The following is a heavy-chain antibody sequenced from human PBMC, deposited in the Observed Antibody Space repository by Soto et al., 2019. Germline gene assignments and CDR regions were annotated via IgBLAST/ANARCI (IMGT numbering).Heavy chain of an antibody. CDR2: IYSGGNT. Sequence: DVQLVESGGGLVLRGESLRLSCAASGFTVGSAYMSWVRQAPGKGLEWVAGIYSGGNTYYADSVKGRFTISRDTSKNRIYLQMTSLRAEDAAIYYCARDPWVGDIGDYWGQGTLVTVSS. J-gene: IGHJ4*02. CDR3: ARDPWVGDIGDY. CDR1: GFTVGSAY. V-gene: IGHV3-66*01. D-gene: IGHD4-17*01.